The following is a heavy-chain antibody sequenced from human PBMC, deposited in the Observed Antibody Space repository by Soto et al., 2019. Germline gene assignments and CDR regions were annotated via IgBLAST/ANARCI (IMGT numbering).Heavy chain of an antibody. J-gene: IGHJ4*02. V-gene: IGHV3-23*01. CDR1: GFTFSSYA. CDR3: ATEVVIVLVPAATPKDY. CDR2: ISGSGGST. Sequence: PGGSLRFSCAASGFTFSSYAMSWVRQAPGKGLEWVSAISGSGGSTYYADSVKGRFTISRDNSKNTLYLQMNSLRAEDTAVYYCATEVVIVLVPAATPKDYWGQGTLVTVSS. D-gene: IGHD2-2*01.